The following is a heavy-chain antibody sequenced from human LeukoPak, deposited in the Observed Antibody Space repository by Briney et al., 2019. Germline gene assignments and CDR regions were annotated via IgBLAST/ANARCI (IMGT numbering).Heavy chain of an antibody. CDR2: IYYSGST. CDR1: GGSISSYY. D-gene: IGHD1-14*01. CDR3: ARLRINGNRDY. J-gene: IGHJ4*02. V-gene: IGHV4-59*08. Sequence: SETLSLTCTVSGGSISSYYWSWIRQPPGKGLEWIGHIYYSGSTNYNPSLNSRVTISVDTSRNQFSLKLSSVTAADTAVYFCARLRINGNRDYWGQGTLVTVS.